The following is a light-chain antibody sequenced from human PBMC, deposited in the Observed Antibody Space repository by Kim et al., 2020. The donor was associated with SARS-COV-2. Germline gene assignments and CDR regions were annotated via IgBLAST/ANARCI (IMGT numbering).Light chain of an antibody. V-gene: IGKV3-20*01. CDR2: GAS. J-gene: IGKJ1*01. CDR1: QTVSSSN. CDR3: QQYGMSPT. Sequence: DIVLTQSPGTLSLSPGERATLSCRASQTVSSSNLAWYQQKPGQSPRLLIFGASKRATGIPDRFSGSGSGTDFTLTISRLEAEDFAVYHCQQYGMSPTFGQGTKVDIK.